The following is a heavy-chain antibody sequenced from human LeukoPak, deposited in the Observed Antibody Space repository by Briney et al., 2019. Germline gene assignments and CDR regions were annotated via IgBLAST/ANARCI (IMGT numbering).Heavy chain of an antibody. CDR3: ARGLVVVAATHSCYFDY. V-gene: IGHV4-34*01. J-gene: IGHJ4*02. Sequence: SETLSLTCAVYGGSFSGYYWSWIRQPPGKGLEWIGEINHSGSTNYNPSLKSRVTISVDTSKNQLSLKLSSVTAADTAVYYCARGLVVVAATHSCYFDYWGQGTLVTVSS. CDR2: INHSGST. CDR1: GGSFSGYY. D-gene: IGHD2-15*01.